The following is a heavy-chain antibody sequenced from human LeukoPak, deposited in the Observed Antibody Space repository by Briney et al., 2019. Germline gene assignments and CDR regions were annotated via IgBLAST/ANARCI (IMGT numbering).Heavy chain of an antibody. Sequence: SETLSLTCTVSGGSISSYYWSWIRQPPGKGLEWIGYIYYSGSTNYNPSLKSRVTVSVDTSKNQFSLKLSSVTAADTAVYYCARRSMVSNKHYYYYYYMDVWGKGTTVTVSS. D-gene: IGHD3-10*01. CDR1: GGSISSYY. J-gene: IGHJ6*03. V-gene: IGHV4-59*01. CDR3: ARRSMVSNKHYYYYYYMDV. CDR2: IYYSGST.